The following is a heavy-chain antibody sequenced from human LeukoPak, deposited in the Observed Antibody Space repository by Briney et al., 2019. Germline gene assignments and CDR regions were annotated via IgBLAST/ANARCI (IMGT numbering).Heavy chain of an antibody. D-gene: IGHD2-2*01. CDR2: IWYDGSNK. J-gene: IGHJ6*02. V-gene: IGHV3-33*01. CDR1: GFTFSSYG. CDR3: ARWVEVPAAGYNYYYYGMDV. Sequence: PGGSLRLSCAASGFTFSSYGMHWVRQAPGKGLEWVAVIWYDGSNKYYADSVKGRFTISRDNSKNTLYLQMNSLRAEDTAVYYYARWVEVPAAGYNYYYYGMDVWGQGTTVTVSS.